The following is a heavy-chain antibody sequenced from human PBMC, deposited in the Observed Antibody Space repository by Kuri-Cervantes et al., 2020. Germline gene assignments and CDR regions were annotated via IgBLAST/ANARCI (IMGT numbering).Heavy chain of an antibody. V-gene: IGHV5-51*01. Sequence: GGSLRLSCKGSGYSFTSYWIGWVRQMPGKGLEWMGIIYPGDSDTRYSPSFQGQVTISADKSISTAYLQWSSLKASDTAIYYCARLRRVVTATGYFETWGQGTLVTVSS. D-gene: IGHD2-21*02. CDR3: ARLRRVVTATGYFET. CDR1: GYSFTSYW. CDR2: IYPGDSDT. J-gene: IGHJ4*02.